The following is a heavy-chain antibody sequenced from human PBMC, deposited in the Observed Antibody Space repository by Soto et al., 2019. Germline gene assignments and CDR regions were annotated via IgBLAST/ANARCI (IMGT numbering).Heavy chain of an antibody. Sequence: SETLSLTCTVSGGSISSGGYYWSWIRQHPGKGLEWIGYIYYSGSTYYNPSLKSRVTISVDTSKNQFSLKLSSVTAADTAVYYCASVGYCSGGSCYGCDYWGQGTLVTVSS. CDR1: GGSISSGGYY. V-gene: IGHV4-31*03. CDR3: ASVGYCSGGSCYGCDY. J-gene: IGHJ4*02. D-gene: IGHD2-15*01. CDR2: IYYSGST.